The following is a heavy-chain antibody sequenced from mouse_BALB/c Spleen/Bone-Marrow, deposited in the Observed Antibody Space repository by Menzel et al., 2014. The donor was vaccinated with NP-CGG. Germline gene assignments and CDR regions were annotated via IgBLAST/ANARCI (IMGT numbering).Heavy chain of an antibody. V-gene: IGHV1S130*01. CDR1: GNTFTSSW. CDR3: AILHRDAYCFDH. J-gene: IGHJ2*01. D-gene: IGHD2-14*01. Sequence: VQLQQSGPVLVRPGASVKLSCKALGNTFTSSWMHWAKQRPGQGLEWIGEIHPSRGNTNYNEKFKGKATLTVDTSSSPAYVDLSRPTSQASAVYYCAILHRDAYCFDHWGQGTPLTVSS. CDR2: IHPSRGNT.